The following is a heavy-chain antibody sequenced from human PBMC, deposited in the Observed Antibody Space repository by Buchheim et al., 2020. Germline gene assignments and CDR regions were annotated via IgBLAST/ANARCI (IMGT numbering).Heavy chain of an antibody. V-gene: IGHV3-7*03. CDR2: IKQDGSEK. D-gene: IGHD3-10*01. CDR1: GFTFSSYW. J-gene: IGHJ6*02. Sequence: EVQLVKSGGGLVQPGGSLRLSCAASGFTFSSYWMSWVRQAPGKELEWVANIKQDGSEKYYVDSVKGRFTISRDNAKNSLHLQMSSLRAEDTAVYYCAGGYYGSGGYYYALDVWGQGTT. CDR3: AGGYYGSGGYYYALDV.